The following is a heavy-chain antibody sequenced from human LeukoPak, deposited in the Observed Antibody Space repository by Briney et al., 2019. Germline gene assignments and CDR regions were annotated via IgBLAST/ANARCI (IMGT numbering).Heavy chain of an antibody. Sequence: SETLSLTCTVSGGSISNYYWSWIRQPAGKGLEWIGRIYSSGSTNYNPSLKSRVTMSVDTSKNQFSLKLSSVTAADTSVYHCARDDTGRVGWFDPWGQGTLVTVSS. V-gene: IGHV4-4*07. J-gene: IGHJ5*02. CDR1: GGSISNYY. D-gene: IGHD1-1*01. CDR2: IYSSGST. CDR3: ARDDTGRVGWFDP.